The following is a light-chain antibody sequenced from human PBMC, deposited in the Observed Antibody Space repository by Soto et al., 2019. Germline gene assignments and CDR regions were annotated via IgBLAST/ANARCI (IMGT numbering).Light chain of an antibody. CDR2: AAS. CDR3: QQSYTTLFT. Sequence: DIQMTQSPSSLSASVGDRVTITCRASQSISNYLNCYQQKPGKAPKLLIYAASSLQSGVPSRFSGSGSGTDFTLTISSLQPEDFATYSCQQSYTTLFTFGPGTNVDI. CDR1: QSISNY. J-gene: IGKJ3*01. V-gene: IGKV1-39*01.